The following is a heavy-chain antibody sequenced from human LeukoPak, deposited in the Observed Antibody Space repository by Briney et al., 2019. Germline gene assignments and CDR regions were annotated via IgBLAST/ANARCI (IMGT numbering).Heavy chain of an antibody. CDR3: ARDRGLGYCTNGVCSHLNWFDP. Sequence: SETLSLTCTVSGGSISSYYWSWIRQPPGEGLGWIGYIYYSGSTNYNPSLKSRVTISVDTSKNQFSLKLSSVTAADTAVYYCARDRGLGYCTNGVCSHLNWFDPWGQGTLVTVSS. D-gene: IGHD2-8*01. V-gene: IGHV4-59*01. CDR1: GGSISSYY. J-gene: IGHJ5*02. CDR2: IYYSGST.